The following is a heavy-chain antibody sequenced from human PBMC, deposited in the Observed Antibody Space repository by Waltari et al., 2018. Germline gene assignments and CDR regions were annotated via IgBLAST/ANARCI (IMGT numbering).Heavy chain of an antibody. Sequence: EVQLVESGGGLVQPGGSLRLSCSASGFTFSTYWMYWVRQPPGKGLEWVPSMTHDGNKGEYADSVKGRFTISRDNTKNMLYLDMNSLRVEDAAMYYCARDDSWQRLAAWGHGTLVTVSS. CDR1: GFTFSTYW. CDR2: MTHDGNKG. CDR3: ARDDSWQRLAA. D-gene: IGHD6-25*01. J-gene: IGHJ5*01. V-gene: IGHV3-74*03.